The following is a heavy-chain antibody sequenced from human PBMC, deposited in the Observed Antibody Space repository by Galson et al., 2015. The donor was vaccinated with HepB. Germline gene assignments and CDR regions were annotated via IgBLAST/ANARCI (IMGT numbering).Heavy chain of an antibody. Sequence: SLRLSCAASGFSFSSYGMHWVRQAPGKGLEWVSFIRYDGTNEYYADSVKGRFTISGDNSKNTLYLQMNSLRAEDTAVYYCAKESTVTTKNWFDPWGQGTLVTVSS. J-gene: IGHJ5*02. CDR3: AKESTVTTKNWFDP. CDR2: IRYDGTNE. V-gene: IGHV3-30*02. CDR1: GFSFSSYG. D-gene: IGHD4-17*01.